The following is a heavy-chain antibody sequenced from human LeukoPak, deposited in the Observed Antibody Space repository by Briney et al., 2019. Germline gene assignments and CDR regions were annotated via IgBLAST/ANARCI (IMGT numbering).Heavy chain of an antibody. D-gene: IGHD4-23*01. CDR3: AREGYSHAFDI. CDR2: ISSSGSTI. V-gene: IGHV3-48*03. Sequence: PGGSLRLSCAASGFTFSSYEMNWVRQAPGKGLEWVSYISSSGSTIYYADSEKGRFTISRDNAKNSLYLQMNSLRAEDTAVYYCAREGYSHAFDIWGQGTMVTVSS. J-gene: IGHJ3*02. CDR1: GFTFSSYE.